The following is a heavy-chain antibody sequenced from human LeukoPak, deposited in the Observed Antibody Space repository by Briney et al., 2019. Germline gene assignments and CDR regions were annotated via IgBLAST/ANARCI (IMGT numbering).Heavy chain of an antibody. CDR2: IKQDGSEK. Sequence: GGSLRLSCVASGFTFSRHWMSWVRQVPGRGLEGVANIKQDGSEKYYLDSVKGRFTISRDNAKNSLYLQMISLRAEDTAVYFCAREVITVTFGGLFFDPWGQGTLVTVSS. CDR1: GFTFSRHW. CDR3: AREVITVTFGGLFFDP. V-gene: IGHV3-7*05. J-gene: IGHJ5*02. D-gene: IGHD3-16*01.